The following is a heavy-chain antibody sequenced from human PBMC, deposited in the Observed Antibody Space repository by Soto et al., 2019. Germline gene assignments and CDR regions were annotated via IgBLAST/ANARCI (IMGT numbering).Heavy chain of an antibody. CDR1: GFTLSSYS. CDR3: ARTSDRLGGSGSYWLNWFDP. J-gene: IGHJ5*02. Sequence: GGSLRLSCAASGFTLSSYSMNWVRQAPGKGLEWVSYISSSSSTIYYADSVKGRFTISRDNAKNSLYLQMNSLRDEDTAVYYCARTSDRLGGSGSYWLNWFDPWGQGTLVTVSS. V-gene: IGHV3-48*02. D-gene: IGHD3-10*01. CDR2: ISSSSSTI.